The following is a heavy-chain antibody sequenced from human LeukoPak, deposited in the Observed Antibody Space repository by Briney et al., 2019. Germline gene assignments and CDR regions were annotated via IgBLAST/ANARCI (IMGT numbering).Heavy chain of an antibody. Sequence: ASVKVSCKASGYTFTGYYMHWVRQAPGQGLEWMGWINPNSGGTNYARKFQGRVTMTRDTSISTAYMELSRLRSDDTAVYYCARAGSYGYGFDYWGQGTLVTVSS. J-gene: IGHJ4*02. D-gene: IGHD5-18*01. CDR2: INPNSGGT. CDR1: GYTFTGYY. CDR3: ARAGSYGYGFDY. V-gene: IGHV1-2*02.